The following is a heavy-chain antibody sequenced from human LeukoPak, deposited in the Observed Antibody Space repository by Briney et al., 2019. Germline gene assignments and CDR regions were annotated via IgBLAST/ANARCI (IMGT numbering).Heavy chain of an antibody. CDR2: IYHSGST. CDR3: ARKNIAARLWDY. CDR1: GYSISSGYY. D-gene: IGHD6-6*01. J-gene: IGHJ4*02. V-gene: IGHV4-38-2*02. Sequence: SETLSLTCTVSGYSISSGYYWGWIRQPPGKGLEWIGSIYHSGSTYYNPSLKSRVTISVDTSKNQFSLKLSSVTAADTAVYYCARKNIAARLWDYWGQGTLVTVSS.